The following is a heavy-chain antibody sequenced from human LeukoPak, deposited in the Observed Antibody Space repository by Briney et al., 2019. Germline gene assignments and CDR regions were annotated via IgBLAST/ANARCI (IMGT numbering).Heavy chain of an antibody. CDR2: IYYSGST. CDR3: ARVLPATYYDILTGYIDI. D-gene: IGHD3-9*01. V-gene: IGHV4-59*01. CDR1: GGSISSYY. Sequence: SETLSLTCTVSGGSISSYYWSWIRQPPGRGLEWIGYIYYSGSTNYNPSLKSRVTISVDTSKNQFSLKLSSVTAADTAVYYCARVLPATYYDILTGYIDIWGQGTMVTVSS. J-gene: IGHJ3*02.